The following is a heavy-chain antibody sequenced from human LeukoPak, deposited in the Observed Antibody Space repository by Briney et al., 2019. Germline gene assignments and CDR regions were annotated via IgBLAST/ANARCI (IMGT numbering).Heavy chain of an antibody. CDR3: ARESTSGGSSLDY. V-gene: IGHV3-66*01. J-gene: IGHJ4*02. D-gene: IGHD2-15*01. CDR1: GFTVSSNY. Sequence: GGSLRLSCAASGFTVSSNYMSWVRQAPGKGLEWVSVIYSGGSTYYADSVKGRFTISRDSSKNTLYLQMNSLRAEDTAVYYCARESTSGGSSLDYWGQGTLVTVSS. CDR2: IYSGGST.